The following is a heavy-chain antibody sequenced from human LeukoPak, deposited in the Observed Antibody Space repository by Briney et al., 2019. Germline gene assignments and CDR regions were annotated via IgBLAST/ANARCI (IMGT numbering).Heavy chain of an antibody. CDR3: AKARIVGTFDY. J-gene: IGHJ4*02. CDR1: GFTFSSYV. D-gene: IGHD1-26*01. CDR2: ISASGDNT. Sequence: QPGGSLRLSCAASGFTFSSYVMSWVRQAPGKELEWVSVISASGDNTYYADSVKGRFTISRDNSKNTLYLQMNSLRVEDTAVYYCAKARIVGTFDYWGQGTLVTVSS. V-gene: IGHV3-23*01.